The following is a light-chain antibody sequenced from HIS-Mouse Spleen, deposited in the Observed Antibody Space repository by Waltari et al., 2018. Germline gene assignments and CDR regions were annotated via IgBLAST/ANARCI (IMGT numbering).Light chain of an antibody. V-gene: IGLV3-10*01. CDR2: EDS. CDR1: ALPKKY. Sequence: SYELTQPPSVSVSPGQTARITCSGDALPKKYAYCYQQKSGQAPVLVIYEDSKRPSGFPEGFSGTGSGTMATLTISGAQVEDEADYYCYSTDSSGNHRVFGGGTKLTVL. CDR3: YSTDSSGNHRV. J-gene: IGLJ2*01.